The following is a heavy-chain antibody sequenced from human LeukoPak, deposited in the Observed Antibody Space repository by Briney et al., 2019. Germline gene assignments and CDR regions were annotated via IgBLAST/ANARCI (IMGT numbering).Heavy chain of an antibody. CDR1: GGTFSSYA. D-gene: IGHD3-22*01. Sequence: ASVKVSCKASGGTFSSYAISWVRQAPGQGLEWMGRIIPIFGTANYAQKFQGRVTITTDESTSTAYMELSSLRSEDTAVYYCARRGSRVKYYYDSSGYSFDYWGQGTLVTVSS. V-gene: IGHV1-69*05. CDR3: ARRGSRVKYYYDSSGYSFDY. J-gene: IGHJ4*02. CDR2: IIPIFGTA.